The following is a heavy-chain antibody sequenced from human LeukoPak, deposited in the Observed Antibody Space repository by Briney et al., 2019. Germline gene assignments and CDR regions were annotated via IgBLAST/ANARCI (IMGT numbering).Heavy chain of an antibody. J-gene: IGHJ4*02. CDR2: ISYDGSNK. V-gene: IGHV3-30-3*01. CDR3: ARASGGYYYDSSGYYN. Sequence: GRSLRLSCAASGFTFSSYAMHWVRQAPGKGLEWVAVISYDGSNKYYADSVKGRFTISRDNSENTLYLQMNSLRAEDTAVYYCARASGGYYYDSSGYYNWGQGTLVTVSS. CDR1: GFTFSSYA. D-gene: IGHD3-22*01.